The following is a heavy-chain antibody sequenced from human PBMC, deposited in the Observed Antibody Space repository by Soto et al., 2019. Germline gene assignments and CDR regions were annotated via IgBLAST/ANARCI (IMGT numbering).Heavy chain of an antibody. V-gene: IGHV3-9*01. J-gene: IGHJ4*02. CDR2: ICWNSGKV. CDR1: GFTFEDYA. Sequence: EMHLLESGGGLVQPGRSLTISCAASGFTFEDYAMHWVRQAPGKGLEWVSGICWNSGKVIYADSGKGRFTISRDNAKNHLFLQMNSLRPEDTALYYCAKMVTWDSSGYYQGGFDCWGQGTLVTVSS. CDR3: AKMVTWDSSGYYQGGFDC. D-gene: IGHD3-22*01.